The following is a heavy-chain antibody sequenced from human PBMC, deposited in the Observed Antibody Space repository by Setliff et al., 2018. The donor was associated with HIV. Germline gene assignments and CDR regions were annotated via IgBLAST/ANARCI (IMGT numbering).Heavy chain of an antibody. Sequence: PGGSLGLSCAASGFTFSNFAMSWVRQAPGKGLEWVSGMTGGGVPANNDDLVRGRFTISRDNSKNTLYLQMNSLRAEDTAVYYCAKDGGGSKGAFDIWGQGTMVTVSS. CDR3: AKDGGGSKGAFDI. V-gene: IGHV3-23*01. CDR1: GFTFSNFA. D-gene: IGHD3-16*01. J-gene: IGHJ3*02. CDR2: MTGGGVPA.